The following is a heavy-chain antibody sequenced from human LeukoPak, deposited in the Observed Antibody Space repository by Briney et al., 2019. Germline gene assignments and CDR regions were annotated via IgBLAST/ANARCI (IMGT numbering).Heavy chain of an antibody. CDR3: ARDPGKNYNFWSGRGFDI. J-gene: IGHJ3*02. Sequence: SETLSLTCTVSGDSISNYYWSWIRQPPGKGLEWIGYIYDSGSTNYNPSLKSRVTISVDTSKNQFSLKLSSVTAADTAVYYCARDPGKNYNFWSGRGFDIWGQGTTVTVSS. CDR2: IYDSGST. CDR1: GDSISNYY. V-gene: IGHV4-59*01. D-gene: IGHD3-3*01.